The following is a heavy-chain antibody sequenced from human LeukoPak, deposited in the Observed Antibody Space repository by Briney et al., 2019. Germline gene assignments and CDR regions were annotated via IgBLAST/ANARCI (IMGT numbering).Heavy chain of an antibody. CDR3: ARHTLPGIAVAGFDY. V-gene: IGHV4-59*08. J-gene: IGHJ4*02. CDR1: GGSISSYY. Sequence: SETLSLTCTVSGGSISSYYWSWIRQPPGKGLEWIGYIHYSGSTNYNPSLKSRVTISVDTSKNQFSLKLSSVTAADTAVYYCARHTLPGIAVAGFDYWGQGTLVTVSS. D-gene: IGHD6-19*01. CDR2: IHYSGST.